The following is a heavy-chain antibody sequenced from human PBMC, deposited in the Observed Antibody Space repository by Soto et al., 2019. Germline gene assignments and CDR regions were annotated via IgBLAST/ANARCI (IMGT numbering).Heavy chain of an antibody. CDR1: GFTFSSYA. D-gene: IGHD6-19*01. CDR3: ARRSSGWYVDY. Sequence: EVQLLESGGGLVQPGGSLRLSCAASGFTFSSYAMRWVRQAPGKGLEWVSAISGSGGSTYYADSVKGRFTISRDNSKNTLYRQMNSLRAEDTAVYDCARRSSGWYVDYWGHGPLVTVSS. V-gene: IGHV3-23*01. CDR2: ISGSGGST. J-gene: IGHJ4*01.